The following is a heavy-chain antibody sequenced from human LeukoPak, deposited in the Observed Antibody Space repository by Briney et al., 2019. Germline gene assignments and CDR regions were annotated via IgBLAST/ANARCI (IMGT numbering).Heavy chain of an antibody. CDR2: IYSGGST. CDR3: ARRPYSISWYYFDY. Sequence: GGSLGLSCAASGFTVSSNYMSWVRQAPGKGLEWVSVIYSGGSTYYADSVKGRFTISRDNSKNTLYLQMNSLRAEDAAVYYCARRPYSISWYYFDYWGQGTLVTVSS. CDR1: GFTVSSNY. J-gene: IGHJ4*02. V-gene: IGHV3-66*01. D-gene: IGHD6-13*01.